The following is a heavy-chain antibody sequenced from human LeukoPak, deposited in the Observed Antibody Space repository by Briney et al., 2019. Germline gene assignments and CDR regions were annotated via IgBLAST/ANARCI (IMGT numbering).Heavy chain of an antibody. CDR3: AKDVLWFGELKGYFDY. J-gene: IGHJ4*02. CDR1: GFTFSGST. Sequence: GGSLRLSCAASGFTFSGSTMNWVRQAPGKGLEWVSFISTSSSYIYYADSVRGRFTISRDNAKNSLYLQMNSLRAEDTALYYCAKDVLWFGELKGYFDYWGQGTLVTVSS. V-gene: IGHV3-21*04. CDR2: ISTSSSYI. D-gene: IGHD3-10*01.